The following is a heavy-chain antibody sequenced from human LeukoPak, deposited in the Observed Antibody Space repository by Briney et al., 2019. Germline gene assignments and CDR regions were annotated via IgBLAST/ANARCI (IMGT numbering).Heavy chain of an antibody. V-gene: IGHV3-48*03. Sequence: GGSLRLSCAASGFTFRSYEMNWVRQAPGKGLEWVSYTSSTGNTMCYADSVKGRFTISRDNANNSLYLQMNSLRVEDTSFYYCARGRGLYGMDVWGQGTTVTVSS. J-gene: IGHJ6*02. CDR2: TSSTGNTM. CDR1: GFTFRSYE. CDR3: ARGRGLYGMDV.